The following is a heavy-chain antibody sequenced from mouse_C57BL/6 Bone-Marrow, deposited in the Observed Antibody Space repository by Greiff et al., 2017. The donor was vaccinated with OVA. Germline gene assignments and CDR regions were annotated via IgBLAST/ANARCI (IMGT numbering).Heavy chain of an antibody. Sequence: EVMLVESGGGLVQPTGSLKLSCAASGFSFKTYAMNWVRQAPGQGLEWVARISSKSNNYATYYAVSVKDSFTIHRDDSERMLYLQMNSVKTDDTAVYYCVRHPYFGFWGTGTTVTVSS. V-gene: IGHV10-1*01. CDR2: ISSKSNNYAT. J-gene: IGHJ1*03. CDR1: GFSFKTYA. CDR3: VRHPYFGF.